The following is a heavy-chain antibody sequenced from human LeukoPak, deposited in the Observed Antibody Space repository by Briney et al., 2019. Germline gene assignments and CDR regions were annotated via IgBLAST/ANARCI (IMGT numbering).Heavy chain of an antibody. Sequence: SETLSLTCAVFDDSFSSHYWTWIRQPPGKGLEWIGYISYIGSTNYNPSLKSRVTISIDTSKNQFSLKLSSVTAADTAVYYCARDLVTVTKGFDIWGQGTMVSVSS. J-gene: IGHJ3*02. V-gene: IGHV4-59*11. D-gene: IGHD4-17*01. CDR2: ISYIGST. CDR1: DDSFSSHY. CDR3: ARDLVTVTKGFDI.